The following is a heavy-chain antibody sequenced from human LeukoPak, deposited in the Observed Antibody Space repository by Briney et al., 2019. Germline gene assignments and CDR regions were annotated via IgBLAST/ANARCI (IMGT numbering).Heavy chain of an antibody. CDR2: ISTSSTYI. D-gene: IGHD1-26*01. CDR3: AKSLFIVGASFDY. Sequence: PGGSLRLSCEASGSTFSNYNMNWVRQAPGKGLEWVSSISTSSTYIYYADSVKGRFTISRDNSKNTLYLQMNSLRAEDTALYFCAKSLFIVGASFDYWGRGTLVTVSS. CDR1: GSTFSNYN. V-gene: IGHV3-21*04. J-gene: IGHJ4*02.